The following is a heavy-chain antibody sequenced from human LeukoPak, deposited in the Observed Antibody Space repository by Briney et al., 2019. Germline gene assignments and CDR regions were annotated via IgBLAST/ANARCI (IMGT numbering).Heavy chain of an antibody. Sequence: ASVKVSCKASGYSFTTYYMHWVRQAPGQGLEWMGIINPSGGITVYAQKFQGRVTIARDTSTSTVYMELSSLRSEDTAVYYCARGYYYDSSAGPSEYWGQGTLVTVSS. CDR2: INPSGGIT. CDR1: GYSFTTYY. J-gene: IGHJ4*02. CDR3: ARGYYYDSSAGPSEY. D-gene: IGHD3-22*01. V-gene: IGHV1-46*01.